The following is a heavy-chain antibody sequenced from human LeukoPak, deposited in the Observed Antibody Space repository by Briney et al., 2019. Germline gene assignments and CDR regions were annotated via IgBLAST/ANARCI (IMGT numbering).Heavy chain of an antibody. CDR1: GFTESEAL. CDR3: TTVRYYYRSSRYYYFDS. D-gene: IGHD3-22*01. V-gene: IGHV3-15*01. CDR2: IKSKTDGGTT. Sequence: GGSLPLPCAASGFTESEALVIWVRQAPGKGLEWVGRIKSKTDGGTTDYAAPVKGRFTISRDDSKSTLYLQMNSLKAEDTAVYSCTTVRYYYRSSRYYYFDSWGQGTLVTVSS. J-gene: IGHJ4*02.